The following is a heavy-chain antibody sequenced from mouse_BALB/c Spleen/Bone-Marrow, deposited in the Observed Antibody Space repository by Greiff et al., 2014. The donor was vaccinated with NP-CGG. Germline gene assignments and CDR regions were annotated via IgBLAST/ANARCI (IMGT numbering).Heavy chain of an antibody. D-gene: IGHD3-1*01. CDR3: TAGLAY. V-gene: IGHV1S22*01. CDR2: IYPGSGST. J-gene: IGHJ3*01. CDR1: GYTFTSYW. Sequence: LQQSGSELVRPGASVKLSCKASGYTFTSYWMHWVKQRPGQGLEWIGNIYPGSGSTNYDEKFKSKATMTADTSSSTAYMQLSNLTSEDSAVYYGTAGLAYWGQGTLVTVSA.